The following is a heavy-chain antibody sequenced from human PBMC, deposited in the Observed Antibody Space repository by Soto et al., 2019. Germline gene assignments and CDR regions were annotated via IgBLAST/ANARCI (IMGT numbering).Heavy chain of an antibody. CDR2: ISYDGSNK. CDR1: GFTFSSYA. Sequence: WSLRLSCAASGFTFSSYAMHWVRQAPGKGLEWVAVISYDGSNKYYADSVKGRFTISRDNSKNTLYLQMNSLRAEDTAVYYCARDHYGVTTFWFDPWGQGTLVTVSS. D-gene: IGHD4-17*01. J-gene: IGHJ5*02. CDR3: ARDHYGVTTFWFDP. V-gene: IGHV3-30-3*01.